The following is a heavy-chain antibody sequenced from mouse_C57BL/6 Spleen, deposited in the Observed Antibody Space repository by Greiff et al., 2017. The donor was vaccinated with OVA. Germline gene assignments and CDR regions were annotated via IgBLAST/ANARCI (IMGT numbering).Heavy chain of an antibody. D-gene: IGHD2-3*01. CDR2: IYPRSGNT. CDR1: GYTFTSYG. V-gene: IGHV1-81*01. CDR3: ARSEYDGYFWYFDV. J-gene: IGHJ1*03. Sequence: VQLQQSGAELARPGASVKLSCKASGYTFTSYGISWVKQRTGQGLEWIGEIYPRSGNTYYNEKFKGKATLTADKSSSPAYMELRSLTSEDSAVYFCARSEYDGYFWYFDVWGTGTTVTVSS.